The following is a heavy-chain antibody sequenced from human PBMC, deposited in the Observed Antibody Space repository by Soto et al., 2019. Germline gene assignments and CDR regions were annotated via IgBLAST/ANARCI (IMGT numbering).Heavy chain of an antibody. CDR1: GGSISSSSYY. V-gene: IGHV4-39*01. Sequence: SETLSLTCTVSGGSISSSSYYWDWIRQPPGKGLEWIGTIYYSGSTYYNPSLKSRVTISVDTSKNQFSLKLSPVTAADTAVYYCARKYSSNWYYFDYWGQGTLVTASS. D-gene: IGHD6-13*01. J-gene: IGHJ4*02. CDR2: IYYSGST. CDR3: ARKYSSNWYYFDY.